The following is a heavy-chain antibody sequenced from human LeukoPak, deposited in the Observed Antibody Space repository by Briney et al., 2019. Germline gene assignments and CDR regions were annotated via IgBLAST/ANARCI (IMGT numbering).Heavy chain of an antibody. CDR1: GFTFSSYA. D-gene: IGHD3-16*01. V-gene: IGHV3-23*01. Sequence: GGSLRLSCAASGFTFSSYAMSWVRQAPGKGLERVSAISGSGGSTYYADSVNGRFTIARDNSKNTQYLQMNSQRAKDTAVYYCAKGDDYVSWGQGTLVTVSS. CDR3: AKGDDYVS. J-gene: IGHJ4*02. CDR2: ISGSGGST.